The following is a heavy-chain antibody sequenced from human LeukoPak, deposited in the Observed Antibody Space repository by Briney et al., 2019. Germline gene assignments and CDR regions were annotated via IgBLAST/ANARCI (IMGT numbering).Heavy chain of an antibody. CDR1: GGSISSGGYY. D-gene: IGHD3-10*01. CDR3: AREVVRGVITNNWFDP. Sequence: SQTLSLTCTDSGGSISSGGYYWSWIRQHPGKGLEWIGYIYYSGSTYYNPSLKSRVTISVDTSKNQFSLKLSSVTAADTAVYYCAREVVRGVITNNWFDPWGQGTLVTVSS. J-gene: IGHJ5*02. V-gene: IGHV4-31*03. CDR2: IYYSGST.